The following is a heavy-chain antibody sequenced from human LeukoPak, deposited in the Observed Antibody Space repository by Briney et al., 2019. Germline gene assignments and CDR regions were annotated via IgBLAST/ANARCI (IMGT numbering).Heavy chain of an antibody. CDR1: GGSISSYY. V-gene: IGHV4-4*07. Sequence: SETLSLTCTVSGGSISSYYWSWIRQPAGKGLEWIGRIYTSGSTNYNPALKSRVTMSVDTSKNQFSRKLSSVTAADTAVYYCARDLEYGSHYYFDYWGQGTLVTVSS. D-gene: IGHD2-2*01. CDR2: IYTSGST. CDR3: ARDLEYGSHYYFDY. J-gene: IGHJ4*02.